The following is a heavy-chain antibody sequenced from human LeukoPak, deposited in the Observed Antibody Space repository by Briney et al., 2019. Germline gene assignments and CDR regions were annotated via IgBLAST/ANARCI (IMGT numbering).Heavy chain of an antibody. CDR1: GYTFTSYA. D-gene: IGHD1-7*01. CDR2: INTNTGNP. Sequence: GASVKVSCKASGYTFTSYAMNWVRQAPGQGLEWMGWINTNTGNPTYAQGFTGRFVFSLDTSVSTAYLQISSLKAEDTAVYYCARANNWNFVPIWFDPWGQGTLFTVSS. V-gene: IGHV7-4-1*02. J-gene: IGHJ5*02. CDR3: ARANNWNFVPIWFDP.